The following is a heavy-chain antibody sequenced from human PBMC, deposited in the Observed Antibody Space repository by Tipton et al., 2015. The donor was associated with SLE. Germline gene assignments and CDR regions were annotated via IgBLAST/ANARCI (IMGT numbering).Heavy chain of an antibody. J-gene: IGHJ5*02. D-gene: IGHD3-3*02. CDR3: ARGPPFMEWERNWFDP. CDR1: GGSISSSGYD. CDR2: FYHSGIT. Sequence: TLSLTCTVSGGSISSSGYDWGWIRQPPGKGLEWIGSFYHSGITNYNPSLQSRVTISVDRSKNQFSLKLTSVTAADTAVYYCARGPPFMEWERNWFDPWGQGTQVTVSS. V-gene: IGHV4-39*07.